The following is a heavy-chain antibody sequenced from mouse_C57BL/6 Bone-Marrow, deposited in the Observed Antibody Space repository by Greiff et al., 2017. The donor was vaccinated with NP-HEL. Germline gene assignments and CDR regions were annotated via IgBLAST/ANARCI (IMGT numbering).Heavy chain of an antibody. J-gene: IGHJ3*01. CDR2: ISSGGSYT. Sequence: DVKLVESGGDLVKPGGSLKLSCAASGFTFSSYGMSWVRQTPDKRLEWVATISSGGSYTYYPDSVKGRFTISRDNAKNTLYLQMCSLKSEDTAMYYCARLPICYDHLFAYWGQGTLVTVSA. CDR3: ARLPICYDHLFAY. V-gene: IGHV5-6*02. D-gene: IGHD2-4*01. CDR1: GFTFSSYG.